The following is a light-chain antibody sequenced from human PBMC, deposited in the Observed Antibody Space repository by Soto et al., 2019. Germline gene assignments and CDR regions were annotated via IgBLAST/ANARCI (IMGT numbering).Light chain of an antibody. CDR3: QNYNWPPFT. CDR2: AAS. Sequence: DIQMTQSPSSLSASVGDRVTISCRASQGISNYLAWYQQKPGKAPRLLIYAASSLQSGVSFRFTGSGSGTDFTITISSLQTEDVATYYCQNYNWPPFTFGPGTKVDIK. J-gene: IGKJ3*01. V-gene: IGKV1-27*01. CDR1: QGISNY.